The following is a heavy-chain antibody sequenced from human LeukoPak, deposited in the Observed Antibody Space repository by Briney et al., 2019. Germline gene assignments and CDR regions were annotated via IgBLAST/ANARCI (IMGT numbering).Heavy chain of an antibody. CDR2: IYPGDSDT. Sequence: GESLKISCKASGYNFTSYWIGWVRQMPGKGLEWMGIIYPGDSDTRYSPSFQGQVTISADKSISTAYLQWSSLKASDTAMYYCARGGAGYCSSISCYGVFGYWGQGTLVTVSS. V-gene: IGHV5-51*01. CDR3: ARGGAGYCSSISCYGVFGY. J-gene: IGHJ4*02. CDR1: GYNFTSYW. D-gene: IGHD2-2*01.